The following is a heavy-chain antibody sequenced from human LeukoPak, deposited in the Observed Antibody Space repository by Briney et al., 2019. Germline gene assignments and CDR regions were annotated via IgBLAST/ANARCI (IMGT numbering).Heavy chain of an antibody. J-gene: IGHJ5*02. CDR1: GDSISSSSYY. Sequence: SETLSLTYTVSGDSISSSSYYWGWIRQPPGKGLVCLGSIYYSGSTYYNPSLKSRVTISVDTSKNQFSLKLSSVTAADTAVYYCARHVYSSSSGWFDPWGQGTLVTVSS. D-gene: IGHD6-6*01. CDR2: IYYSGST. V-gene: IGHV4-39*01. CDR3: ARHVYSSSSGWFDP.